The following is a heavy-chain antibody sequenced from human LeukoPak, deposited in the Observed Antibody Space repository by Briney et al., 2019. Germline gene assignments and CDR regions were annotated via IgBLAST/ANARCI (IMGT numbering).Heavy chain of an antibody. CDR3: AKSPEGSAAIYGYYYYYMDV. D-gene: IGHD2-2*02. CDR1: GFTFSNYA. Sequence: GGSLRLSCAASGFTFSNYAMSWVRQAPGKGLEWVSAISGSGGSTYYADSVKGRFTISRDNSKNTLYLQMNSLRAEDTAVYYCAKSPEGSAAIYGYYYYYMDVWGKGTTVTVSS. CDR2: ISGSGGST. V-gene: IGHV3-23*01. J-gene: IGHJ6*03.